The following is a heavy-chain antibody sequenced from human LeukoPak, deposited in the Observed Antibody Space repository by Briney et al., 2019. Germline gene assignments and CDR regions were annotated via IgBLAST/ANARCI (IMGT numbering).Heavy chain of an antibody. D-gene: IGHD4-17*01. CDR1: GFTFSDHY. V-gene: IGHV3-30*02. J-gene: IGHJ4*02. CDR2: IRYDGSNK. CDR3: ANDGYGDYVIDY. Sequence: PGGSLRLSCAASGFTFSDHYMDWVRQAPGKGLEWVAFIRYDGSNKYYADSVKGRFTISRDNSKNTLYLQMNSLRAEDTAVYYCANDGYGDYVIDYWGQGTLVTVSS.